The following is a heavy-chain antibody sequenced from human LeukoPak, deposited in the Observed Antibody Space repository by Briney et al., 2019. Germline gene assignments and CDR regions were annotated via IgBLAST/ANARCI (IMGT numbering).Heavy chain of an antibody. CDR2: ISWNSGSI. Sequence: GGSLRLSCAASGFTFDDYAMHWVRQAPGKGLEWVSGISWNSGSIGYVDSVKGRFTISRDNAKNSLYLQMNSLRAEDMALYYCAKGRWYFDLWGRGTLVTVSS. CDR1: GFTFDDYA. CDR3: AKGRWYFDL. V-gene: IGHV3-9*03. J-gene: IGHJ2*01.